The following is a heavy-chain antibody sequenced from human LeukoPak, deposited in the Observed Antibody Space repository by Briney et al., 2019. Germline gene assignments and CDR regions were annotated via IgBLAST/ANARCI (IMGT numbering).Heavy chain of an antibody. J-gene: IGHJ4*02. CDR1: GYTFTGYY. V-gene: IGHV1-2*02. Sequence: ASVKVSCKASGYTFTGYYMHWVRQAPGQGLEWMRWINPNSGGTNYAQKFQGRVTMTRDTSISTAYMELSRLRSDDTAVYYCARVASTVTTSRTGMWDYWGQGTLVTVSS. D-gene: IGHD4-17*01. CDR2: INPNSGGT. CDR3: ARVASTVTTSRTGMWDY.